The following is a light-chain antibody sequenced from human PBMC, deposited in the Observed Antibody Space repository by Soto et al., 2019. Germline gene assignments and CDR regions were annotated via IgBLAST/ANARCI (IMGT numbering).Light chain of an antibody. CDR3: QVWDSSTARV. CDR1: NIGSKN. V-gene: IGLV3-9*01. Sequence: SYELTQPLSVSVALGQTARITCGGNNIGSKNVHWYQQKPGQAPVLVIYRDSNRPSGIPERFSGSNSGNTATLTISRAQAGDDADYYCQVWDSSTARVFGAGTKLTVL. J-gene: IGLJ3*02. CDR2: RDS.